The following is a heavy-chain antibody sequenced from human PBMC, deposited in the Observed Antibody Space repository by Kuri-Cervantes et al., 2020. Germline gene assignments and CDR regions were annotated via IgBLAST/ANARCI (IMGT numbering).Heavy chain of an antibody. Sequence: GESLKISCAASGFTFSSYGMHWVRQAPGKGLEWVAVIWYDGSNKYYADSVKGRFTISRDNSKNTLYLQMNSLRAEDTAVYYCARDSSGWYPVYYFDYWGQGTRVTVSS. J-gene: IGHJ4*02. CDR2: IWYDGSNK. V-gene: IGHV3-33*08. CDR1: GFTFSSYG. CDR3: ARDSSGWYPVYYFDY. D-gene: IGHD6-19*01.